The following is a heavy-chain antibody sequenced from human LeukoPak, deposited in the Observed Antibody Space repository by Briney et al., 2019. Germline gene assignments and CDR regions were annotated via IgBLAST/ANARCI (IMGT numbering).Heavy chain of an antibody. V-gene: IGHV1-46*01. CDR1: GYTFTSYY. CDR3: ARSPHRFCSSWYDCYFDY. D-gene: IGHD6-13*01. CDR2: INPSGGRT. Sequence: ASVKVSCKASGYTFTSYYMHWVRQAPGQGLEWMGIINPSGGRTSYAQKFQGRVTMTRDTSTSTVYMELSSLRSEDTAVYYCARSPHRFCSSWYDCYFDYWGQGTLVTVSS. J-gene: IGHJ4*02.